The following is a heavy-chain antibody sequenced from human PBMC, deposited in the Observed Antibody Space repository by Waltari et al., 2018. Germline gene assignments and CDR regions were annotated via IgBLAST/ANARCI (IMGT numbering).Heavy chain of an antibody. CDR1: GFTFSSYA. V-gene: IGHV3-23*03. Sequence: EVQLLESGGGLVQPGGSLRLSCAASGFTFSSYAMSWVRQAPGKGLEWVSVIYSGGSSTYYADSVKGRFTISRDNSKNTLYLQMNSLRAEDTAVYYCAKDRYSSGWSYYFDYWGQGTLVTVSS. D-gene: IGHD6-19*01. CDR2: IYSGGSST. J-gene: IGHJ4*02. CDR3: AKDRYSSGWSYYFDY.